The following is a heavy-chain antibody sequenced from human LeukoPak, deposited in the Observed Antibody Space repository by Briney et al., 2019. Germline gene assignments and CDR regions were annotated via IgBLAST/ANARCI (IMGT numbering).Heavy chain of an antibody. Sequence: PGGSLRLSCAASGFTVSSNYMSWVRQAPGKGLEWVSVIYSGGSTYYADSVKGRFTISRDNSKNTLYLQMNSLRAEDTAVYYCVRDPGIAVAGGDYWGQGTLVTVSS. CDR2: IYSGGST. J-gene: IGHJ4*02. D-gene: IGHD6-19*01. CDR3: VRDPGIAVAGGDY. CDR1: GFTVSSNY. V-gene: IGHV3-53*01.